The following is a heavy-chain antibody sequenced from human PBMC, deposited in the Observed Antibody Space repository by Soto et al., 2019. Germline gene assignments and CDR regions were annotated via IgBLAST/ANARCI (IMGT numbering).Heavy chain of an antibody. CDR2: IFPGDSDI. V-gene: IGHV5-51*01. Sequence: EVQLVQSGAEVKKPGESLKISCKGSGYSFTSYWIGWVRQMLGKGLEWMGTIFPGDSDIRYSPPFQGQVTISVDKSISTADLQWSSLKASDTATYFCARSSSSYHGSLDVWGQGTTVTVSS. CDR1: GYSFTSYW. D-gene: IGHD3-22*01. CDR3: ARSSSSYHGSLDV. J-gene: IGHJ6*02.